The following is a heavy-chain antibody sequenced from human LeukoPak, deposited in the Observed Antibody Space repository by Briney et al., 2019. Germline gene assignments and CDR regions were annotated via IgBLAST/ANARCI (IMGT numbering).Heavy chain of an antibody. CDR3: AKGNDYGDYVVSDY. CDR1: GFTFSTCG. Sequence: GGSLRLSCAASGFTFSTCGMHWVRQAPGQGLEWVAFIRYHGNDKYYADSVKGRFTISRDNPENTLYLQMNSLRAEDTAVYYCAKGNDYGDYVVSDYWGQGTLVTVSP. D-gene: IGHD4-17*01. V-gene: IGHV3-30*02. J-gene: IGHJ4*02. CDR2: IRYHGNDK.